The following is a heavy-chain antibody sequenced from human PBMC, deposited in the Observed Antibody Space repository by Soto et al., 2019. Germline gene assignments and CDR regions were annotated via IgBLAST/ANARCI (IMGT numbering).Heavy chain of an antibody. V-gene: IGHV3-23*01. CDR1: GFPFSSYA. Sequence: GGALRLSCAASGFPFSSYAMSWVRQAPGKGLEWVSAISGSGGSTYYADSVKGRFTISRDNSKNTLYLQMNSLRAEDTAVYYCAKDHSPRSIVGAHYGMDVWGQGTTVTVSS. CDR2: ISGSGGST. J-gene: IGHJ6*02. CDR3: AKDHSPRSIVGAHYGMDV. D-gene: IGHD1-26*01.